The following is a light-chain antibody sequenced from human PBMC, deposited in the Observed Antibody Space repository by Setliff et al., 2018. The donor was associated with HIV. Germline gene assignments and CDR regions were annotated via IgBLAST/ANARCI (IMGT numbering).Light chain of an antibody. Sequence: SYELTQPPSVSVAPGETARLTCGGSNIGGNDVHWYQQKPGQAPVLVMYYDKDRPTGVPERFSGSNSGNTATLTISRVEAGDEADYYCQVWTSGPDHYVFGPGTKVTVL. CDR3: QVWTSGPDHYV. CDR2: YDK. V-gene: IGLV3-21*04. J-gene: IGLJ1*01. CDR1: NIGGND.